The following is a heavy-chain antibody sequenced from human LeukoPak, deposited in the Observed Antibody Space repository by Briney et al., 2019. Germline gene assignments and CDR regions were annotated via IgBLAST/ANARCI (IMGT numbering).Heavy chain of an antibody. D-gene: IGHD6-6*01. CDR2: IYYSGST. CDR3: ARHVSLGQLVSMGWFDP. Sequence: SETLSLTCTVSGGSISSYYWSWIRQPPGKGLEWIGYIYYSGSTNYNPSLKSRVTMSVDTSKNQFSLKLSSVTAADTAVYYCARHVSLGQLVSMGWFDPWGQGTLVTVSS. CDR1: GGSISSYY. J-gene: IGHJ5*02. V-gene: IGHV4-59*08.